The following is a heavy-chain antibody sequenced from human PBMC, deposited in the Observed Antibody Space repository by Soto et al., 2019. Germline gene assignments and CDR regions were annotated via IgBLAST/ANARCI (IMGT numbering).Heavy chain of an antibody. CDR2: ISWNSASI. Sequence: EVPLVESGGGLVQPGRSLRLSCAASGFTFDDYAMNWVRQAPGKGLEWVSGISWNSASIGYADSVKGRFTISRDNAKNSLYLQMNSLRPEDTALYYCAKTLKEEGYYYYGLDVWGQGTTVTVSS. V-gene: IGHV3-9*01. CDR1: GFTFDDYA. J-gene: IGHJ6*02. CDR3: AKTLKEEGYYYYGLDV.